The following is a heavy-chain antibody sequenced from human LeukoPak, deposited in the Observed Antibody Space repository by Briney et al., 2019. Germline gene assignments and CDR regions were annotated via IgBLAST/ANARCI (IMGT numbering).Heavy chain of an antibody. D-gene: IGHD3-3*01. CDR1: GDSINSAAYY. Sequence: SETLSLTCTVSGDSINSAAYYWSWIRQHPGKGLEWIGYIYYSGSTSYNPSLQSRVTISIDTSKNQFSLKLSSVTAADTAVYYCARDNEFWSGYYSFDFWGRGTLVTVSS. CDR2: IYYSGST. V-gene: IGHV4-31*03. CDR3: ARDNEFWSGYYSFDF. J-gene: IGHJ4*02.